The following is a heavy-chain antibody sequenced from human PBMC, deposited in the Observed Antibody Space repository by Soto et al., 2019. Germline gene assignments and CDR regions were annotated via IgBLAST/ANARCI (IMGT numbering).Heavy chain of an antibody. Sequence: GGSLRLSCAASGFIFSTYAMSWVRQAPGKGLEWVSGISGSGGGTYYADSVKGRFTISRDNAKNSLYLQMNSLRAEDTAVYYCARERSYSGYDYRWFDPWGQGTLVTVSS. CDR1: GFIFSTYA. CDR3: ARERSYSGYDYRWFDP. J-gene: IGHJ5*02. D-gene: IGHD5-12*01. CDR2: ISGSGGGT. V-gene: IGHV3-23*01.